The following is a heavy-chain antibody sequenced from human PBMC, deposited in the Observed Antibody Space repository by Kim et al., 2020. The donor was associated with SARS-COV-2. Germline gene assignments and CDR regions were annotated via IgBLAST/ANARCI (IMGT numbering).Heavy chain of an antibody. V-gene: IGHV1-46*01. Sequence: KFQGRVTMTRETSTSTVYMELSSLRSEDTAVYYCARGLWFGEFPDAFDIWGQGTMVTVSS. CDR3: ARGLWFGEFPDAFDI. D-gene: IGHD3-10*01. J-gene: IGHJ3*02.